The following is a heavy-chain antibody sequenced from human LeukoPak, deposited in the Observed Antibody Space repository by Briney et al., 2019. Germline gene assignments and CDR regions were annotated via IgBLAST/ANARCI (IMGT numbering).Heavy chain of an antibody. V-gene: IGHV4-34*01. Sequence: SETLSLTCAVYGGSFSGYYWSWVRQPPGKGLEWVGEINHSGSTNYNPSLKSRVTISVDTSKYQFSLKLSSVTAADTAVYYCARGTTGTTDYYYGMDVWGKGTTVTVSS. CDR1: GGSFSGYY. CDR3: ARGTTGTTDYYYGMDV. CDR2: INHSGST. D-gene: IGHD1-1*01. J-gene: IGHJ6*04.